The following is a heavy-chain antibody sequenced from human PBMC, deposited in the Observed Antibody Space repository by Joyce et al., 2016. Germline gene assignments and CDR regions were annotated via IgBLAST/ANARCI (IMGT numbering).Heavy chain of an antibody. D-gene: IGHD6-19*01. CDR1: GGPFRGFF. CDR2: INNSEVT. J-gene: IGHJ4*02. V-gene: IGHV4-34*01. CDR3: ARSQWLAPLMY. Sequence: QVQLQQWGAGLLKPSETLSLTCAVSGGPFRGFFWTWVRQPPGKGLEWIGDINNSEVTNNNPSLKTRVTFSVDTSKNQFSLKLTSLSAADTAVYYCARSQWLAPLMYWGQGTPVTVSS.